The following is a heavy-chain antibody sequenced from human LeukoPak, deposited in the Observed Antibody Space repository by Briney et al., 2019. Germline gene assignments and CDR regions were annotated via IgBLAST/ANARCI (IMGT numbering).Heavy chain of an antibody. CDR2: IIPILGIA. Sequence: SSVKVSCKASGGTFSSYTISWVRQAPGQGLEWMGRIIPILGIANYAQKFQGRVTITADKSTSTAYMELSSLRSEDTAVYYCARERAAAGVNWFDPWGQGTLVTVSS. CDR1: GGTFSSYT. CDR3: ARERAAAGVNWFDP. V-gene: IGHV1-69*04. D-gene: IGHD6-13*01. J-gene: IGHJ5*02.